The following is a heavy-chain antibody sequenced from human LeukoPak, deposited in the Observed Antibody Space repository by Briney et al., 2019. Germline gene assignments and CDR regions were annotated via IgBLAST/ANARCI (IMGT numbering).Heavy chain of an antibody. V-gene: IGHV3-74*01. CDR2: INSDGRGSST. J-gene: IGHJ4*02. Sequence: GGSLRLSCAASGFTFDIYWIHWVRQVPGRGLVWVSRINSDGRGSSTIYADSVKGRFSISRDNAKNMVYLQMDSLRAEDTAVYYCAREIVRGGTSGLFDYWGQGILVTVSS. D-gene: IGHD3-10*01. CDR3: AREIVRGGTSGLFDY. CDR1: GFTFDIYW.